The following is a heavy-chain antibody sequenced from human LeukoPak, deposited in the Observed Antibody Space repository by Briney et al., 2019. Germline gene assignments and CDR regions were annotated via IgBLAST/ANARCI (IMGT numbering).Heavy chain of an antibody. CDR2: INPNSGGT. Sequence: ASVKVSCKASGYTFTGYYMHWVRQAPGQGLEWMGWINPNSGGTNYAQKFQGRVTMTRDTSISTAYMELSSLRSEDTAVYYCTSSDSSGYGAFDIWGQGTMVTVSS. CDR1: GYTFTGYY. D-gene: IGHD3-22*01. V-gene: IGHV1-2*02. J-gene: IGHJ3*02. CDR3: TSSDSSGYGAFDI.